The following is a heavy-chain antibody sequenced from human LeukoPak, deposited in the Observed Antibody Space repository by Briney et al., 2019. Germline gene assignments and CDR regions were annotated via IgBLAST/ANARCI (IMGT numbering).Heavy chain of an antibody. CDR1: GFTFSSYG. CDR3: AKDGVAAAKVPYYMDV. J-gene: IGHJ6*03. V-gene: IGHV3-30*02. Sequence: PGGSLRLSCAASGFTFSSYGMHWVRQAPGKGLEWVAFIRYDGSNKYYADSVKGRFTISRDNSKNTLYLQMNSLRAEDTAVYYCAKDGVAAAKVPYYMDVWGKGTTVTVSS. CDR2: IRYDGSNK. D-gene: IGHD6-13*01.